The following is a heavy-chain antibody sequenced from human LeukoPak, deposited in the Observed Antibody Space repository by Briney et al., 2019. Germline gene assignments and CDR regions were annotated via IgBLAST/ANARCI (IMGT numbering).Heavy chain of an antibody. V-gene: IGHV3-48*01. CDR1: GFTISNYN. D-gene: IGHD1-1*01. CDR2: ISTSGII. Sequence: GGSLRLSCAASGFTISNYNMDWVRQAPGKGLEWISYISTSGIIYYADSVRGRFTISRDNAKNSLYLQMNSLTAEDTAIYYCAIATTGRGAFGSWGQGTLVSVSS. J-gene: IGHJ4*02. CDR3: AIATTGRGAFGS.